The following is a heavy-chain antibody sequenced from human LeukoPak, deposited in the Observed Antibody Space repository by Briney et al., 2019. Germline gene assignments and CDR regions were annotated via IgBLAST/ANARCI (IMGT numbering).Heavy chain of an antibody. J-gene: IGHJ4*02. CDR1: GFTFSTYA. V-gene: IGHV3-23*01. D-gene: IGHD3-3*01. CDR3: ARWSGNFDY. Sequence: PGGSLRLSCEASGFTFSTYAMSWVRQAPGKGLEWVSAISGSGGSTYYADSAKGRFTISRDNSKNTLYLQMNSLRAEDTAVYYCARWSGNFDYWGQGTLVTVSS. CDR2: ISGSGGST.